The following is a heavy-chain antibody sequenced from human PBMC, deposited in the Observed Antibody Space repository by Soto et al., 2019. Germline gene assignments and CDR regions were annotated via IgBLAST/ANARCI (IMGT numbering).Heavy chain of an antibody. Sequence: GGSLRLSCAASGFTFSDYYMSWIRQAPGKGLEWVSYISSSSSYTNYADSVKGRFTISRDNAKNSLYLQMNSLRAEDTAVYYCARPNYDILTGYYNYWGQGTLVTVSS. D-gene: IGHD3-9*01. CDR3: ARPNYDILTGYYNY. CDR1: GFTFSDYY. J-gene: IGHJ4*02. V-gene: IGHV3-11*06. CDR2: ISSSSSYT.